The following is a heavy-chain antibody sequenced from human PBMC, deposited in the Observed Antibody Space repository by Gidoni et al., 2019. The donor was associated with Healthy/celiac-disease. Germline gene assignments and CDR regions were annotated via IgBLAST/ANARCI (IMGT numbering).Heavy chain of an antibody. CDR3: AKDLLPIAAAGYYYGMDV. D-gene: IGHD6-13*01. CDR1: GFTFSSYG. V-gene: IGHV3-30*18. Sequence: QVQLVESGGGVVQPGRSLRLSCPASGFTFSSYGMHWVRQAPGKGLEWVACISYDGSNKYYADSVKGRFTISRDNSKNTLYLQMNSLRAEDTAVYYCAKDLLPIAAAGYYYGMDVWGQGTTVTVSS. CDR2: ISYDGSNK. J-gene: IGHJ6*02.